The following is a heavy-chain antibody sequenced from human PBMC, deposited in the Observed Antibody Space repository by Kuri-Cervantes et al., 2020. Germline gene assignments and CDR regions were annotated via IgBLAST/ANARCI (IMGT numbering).Heavy chain of an antibody. D-gene: IGHD6-19*01. CDR3: ARESEVAASFDF. Sequence: ASVKVSCKASGYTFTGYYMHWVRQAPGQGLEWMGIINPSGGSTSYAQKFQGRVTMTRDTSTTTVYMELSSLRSEDTAVYYCARESEVAASFDFWGQGTLVTVSS. J-gene: IGHJ4*02. CDR1: GYTFTGYY. V-gene: IGHV1-46*01. CDR2: INPSGGST.